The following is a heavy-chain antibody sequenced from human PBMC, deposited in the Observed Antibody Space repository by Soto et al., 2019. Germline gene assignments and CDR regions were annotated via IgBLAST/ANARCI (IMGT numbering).Heavy chain of an antibody. V-gene: IGHV4-39*01. Sequence: SEALSLTCTVSGGSVSRSSYSWGWIRQAPGKGLEWIGTIYSSENTYYNPSLLSRVTISVDTSKNEFSLRLSSVTAADTAVYYCARLNGYXISTNCHGYYGMDVWGQGTTVT. CDR2: IYSSENT. CDR3: ARLNGYXISTNCHGYYGMDV. D-gene: IGHD2-2*03. J-gene: IGHJ6*02. CDR1: GGSVSRSSYS.